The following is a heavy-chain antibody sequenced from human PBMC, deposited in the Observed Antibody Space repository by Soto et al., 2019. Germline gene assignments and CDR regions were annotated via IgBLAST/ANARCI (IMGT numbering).Heavy chain of an antibody. V-gene: IGHV3-9*01. J-gene: IGHJ4*02. CDR1: GFTFDDYA. CDR2: ITWNSGYI. D-gene: IGHD6-13*01. Sequence: GGSLRLSCAASGFTFDDYAMHWVRQAPGKGLEWVSYITWNSGYIGYADSVKGRFTISRDNANNSLYLQMNSLKPEDTAFYYRAKALYGSSSSPIDYWGQGTLVTVSS. CDR3: AKALYGSSSSPIDY.